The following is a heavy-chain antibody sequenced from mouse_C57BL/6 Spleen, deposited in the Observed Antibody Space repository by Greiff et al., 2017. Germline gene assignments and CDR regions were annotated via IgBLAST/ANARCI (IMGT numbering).Heavy chain of an antibody. J-gene: IGHJ1*03. Sequence: EVKLVESGGGLVQPGGSMKLSCVASGFTFSNYWMNWVRQSPEKGLEWVAQIRLKSDNYATHYAESVKGRFTISRDDSKSSVYLQMNNLRAEDTGIYYCTGLGSSYVNWYFDVGGTGTTVTVSS. CDR2: IRLKSDNYAT. CDR3: TGLGSSYVNWYFDV. D-gene: IGHD1-1*01. CDR1: GFTFSNYW. V-gene: IGHV6-3*01.